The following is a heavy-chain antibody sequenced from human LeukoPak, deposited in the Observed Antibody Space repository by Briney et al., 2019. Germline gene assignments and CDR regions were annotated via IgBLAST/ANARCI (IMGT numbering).Heavy chain of an antibody. CDR2: IYTSGST. CDR1: GGSISSGSYY. CDR3: ARLHLGYSYVFLDY. D-gene: IGHD5-18*01. J-gene: IGHJ4*02. V-gene: IGHV4-61*02. Sequence: SQTLSLTCTVSGGSISSGSYYWSWIRQPAGKGLEWIGRIYTSGSTNYNPSLKSRVTISVDTSKNQFSLKLSSVTAADTAVYYCARLHLGYSYVFLDYWGQGTLVTVSS.